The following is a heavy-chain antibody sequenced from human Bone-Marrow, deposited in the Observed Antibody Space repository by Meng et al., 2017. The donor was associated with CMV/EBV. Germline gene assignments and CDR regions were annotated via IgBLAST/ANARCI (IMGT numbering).Heavy chain of an antibody. J-gene: IGHJ6*02. CDR3: ARDRMIAVAYLPMGGMDV. CDR2: ISYDGSNK. CDR1: GFTFSSYG. Sequence: GGSLRLSCAASGFTFSSYGMHWVRQAPGKGLEWVAVISYDGSNKYYADSVKGRFTISRDNSKNTLYLQMNSLRAEDTAVYYCARDRMIAVAYLPMGGMDVWGQGTTVTVAS. D-gene: IGHD6-19*01. V-gene: IGHV3-30*19.